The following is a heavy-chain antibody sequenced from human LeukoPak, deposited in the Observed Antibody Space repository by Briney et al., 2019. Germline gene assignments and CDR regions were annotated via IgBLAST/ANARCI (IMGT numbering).Heavy chain of an antibody. D-gene: IGHD3-22*01. CDR3: AIAVEVFRGFDY. J-gene: IGHJ4*02. CDR1: GYTLTELS. CDR2: FDPEDGET. Sequence: GASVKVSCKVSGYTLTELSMHWVRQAPGKGLEWMGGFDPEDGETIYAQKFQGRVTMTEDTSTDTAYMELSSLRSEDTAVYYCAIAVEVFRGFDYWGQGTLVTVSS. V-gene: IGHV1-24*01.